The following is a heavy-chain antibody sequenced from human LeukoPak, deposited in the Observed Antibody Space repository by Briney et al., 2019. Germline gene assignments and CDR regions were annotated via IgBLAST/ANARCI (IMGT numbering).Heavy chain of an antibody. D-gene: IGHD3-10*01. CDR2: ISAYNGNT. V-gene: IGHV1-18*01. Sequence: EASVKVSCKASGYTFTSYGISWVRQAPGQGLEWMGWISAYNGNTNYARKLQGRVTMTTDTSTSTAYMELRSLRSDDTAVYYCARDPPTLWFGELRGYYYGMDVWGQGTTVTVSS. CDR1: GYTFTSYG. CDR3: ARDPPTLWFGELRGYYYGMDV. J-gene: IGHJ6*02.